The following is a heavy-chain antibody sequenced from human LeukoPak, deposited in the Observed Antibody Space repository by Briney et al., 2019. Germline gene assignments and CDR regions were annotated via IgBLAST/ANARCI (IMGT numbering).Heavy chain of an antibody. Sequence: GGSLRLSCAASGFTFSSYSMNWVRQAPGKGLEWVSYISSSSSYIYYADSVKGQFTISRDNAKNSLYLQMNSLRAEDTAVYYCARDHLLRITPSGFDYWGQGTLVTVSS. V-gene: IGHV3-21*05. D-gene: IGHD3-10*01. CDR3: ARDHLLRITPSGFDY. CDR1: GFTFSSYS. J-gene: IGHJ4*02. CDR2: ISSSSSYI.